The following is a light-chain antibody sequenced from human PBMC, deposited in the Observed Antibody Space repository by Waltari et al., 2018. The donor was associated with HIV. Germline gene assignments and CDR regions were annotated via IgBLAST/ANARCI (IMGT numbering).Light chain of an antibody. Sequence: QSVLTQPPSVSGAPGQRVTISCTGSSSNIGAGYDVHWYQQLPGTAPKLLIYGNSKRPSGGPDRFSGSKSGTSASLAITGLQAEDEADYYCSSYAGSNNVVFGGGTKLTVL. CDR1: SSNIGAGYD. J-gene: IGLJ2*01. V-gene: IGLV1-40*01. CDR3: SSYAGSNNVV. CDR2: GNS.